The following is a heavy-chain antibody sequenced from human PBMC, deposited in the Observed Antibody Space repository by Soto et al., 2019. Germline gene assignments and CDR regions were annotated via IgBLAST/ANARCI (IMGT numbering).Heavy chain of an antibody. Sequence: EVQLVESGVGLAQPGGSLRLSCAASGFTLSRDAMDWVRQAPGKGLEYVSGISSNGIGTYYANSVKGRFTISRDNSKNTVYLQMDSLRPEDMAVYYCARRARADYYYMDVWGKGTTVTVS. CDR1: GFTLSRDA. CDR3: ARRARADYYYMDV. D-gene: IGHD6-6*01. V-gene: IGHV3-64*01. J-gene: IGHJ6*03. CDR2: ISSNGIGT.